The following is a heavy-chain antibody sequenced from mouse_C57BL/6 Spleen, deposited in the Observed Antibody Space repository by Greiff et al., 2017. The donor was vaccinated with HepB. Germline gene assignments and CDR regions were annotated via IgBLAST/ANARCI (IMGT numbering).Heavy chain of an antibody. V-gene: IGHV1-54*01. CDR3: AREWDYYGSSLFAC. Sequence: QVHVKQSGAELVRPGTSVKVSCKASGYAFTNYLIEWVKQRPGQGLEWIGVINPGSGGTNYNEKFKGKATLTADKSSSTAYMQLSSLTSEDSAVYFCAREWDYYGSSLFACWGQGALVTVAA. CDR1: GYAFTNYL. CDR2: INPGSGGT. J-gene: IGHJ3*01. D-gene: IGHD1-1*01.